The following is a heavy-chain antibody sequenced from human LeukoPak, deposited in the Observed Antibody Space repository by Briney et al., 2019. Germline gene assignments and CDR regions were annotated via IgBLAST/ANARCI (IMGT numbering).Heavy chain of an antibody. CDR3: ARATIFGVVIMDWFDP. D-gene: IGHD3-3*01. V-gene: IGHV1-2*02. CDR1: GSTFTGYY. J-gene: IGHJ5*02. Sequence: ASVKVSCKASGSTFTGYYMHWVRQAPGQGLEWMGWINPNSGGTNYAQKFQGRVTMTRDTSISTAYMELSRLRSDDTAVYYCARATIFGVVIMDWFDPWGQGTLVTVSS. CDR2: INPNSGGT.